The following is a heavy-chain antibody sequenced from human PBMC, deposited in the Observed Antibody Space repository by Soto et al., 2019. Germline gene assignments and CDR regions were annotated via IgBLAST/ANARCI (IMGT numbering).Heavy chain of an antibody. J-gene: IGHJ4*02. CDR1: GFTFSGDW. D-gene: IGHD2-2*01. CDR3: ARGPRGLYHHDY. CDR2: INMDGSST. Sequence: EVQLVESGGGLVQPGGSLRLSCAASGFTFSGDWMHWVRQAAGKGLVWVSRINMDGSSTNYADSVKGRFTISRDNAKNTLYLQMNSLRVDDTAVYYCARGPRGLYHHDYWGQGALFTVSS. V-gene: IGHV3-74*01.